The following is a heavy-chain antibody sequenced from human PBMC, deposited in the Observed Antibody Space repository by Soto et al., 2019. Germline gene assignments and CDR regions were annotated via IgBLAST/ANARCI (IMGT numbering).Heavy chain of an antibody. J-gene: IGHJ6*02. D-gene: IGHD1-1*01. V-gene: IGHV5-51*01. Sequence: GGALKISRKGSGYRFTHYWVRWGRQVPGKGLEWMGIIYPGDSDTRYSPSFQGQVTISADKSISTAYLQWSSLKASDTVMYYCARRLEGYYYYGMDVWGQGTTVTVSS. CDR2: IYPGDSDT. CDR3: ARRLEGYYYYGMDV. CDR1: GYRFTHYW.